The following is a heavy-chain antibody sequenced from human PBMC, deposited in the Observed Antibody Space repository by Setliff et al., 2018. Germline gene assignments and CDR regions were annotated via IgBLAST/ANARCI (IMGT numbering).Heavy chain of an antibody. D-gene: IGHD1-20*01. Sequence: ASVKVSCKTSDYILTSYGLSWVRQAPGQGLDWMGWISTYNGHTNYAQKLQGRVTITTDTSTSTAYMELRSLRSDDTAVYYCAKGGNITRETYYYYGMDVWGQGTTVTV. V-gene: IGHV1-18*01. J-gene: IGHJ6*02. CDR3: AKGGNITRETYYYYGMDV. CDR1: DYILTSYG. CDR2: ISTYNGHT.